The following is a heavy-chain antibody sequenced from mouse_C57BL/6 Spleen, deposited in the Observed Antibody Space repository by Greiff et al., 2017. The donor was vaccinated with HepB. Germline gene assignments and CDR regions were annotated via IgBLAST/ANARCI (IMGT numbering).Heavy chain of an antibody. D-gene: IGHD2-4*01. CDR1: GFTFTDYY. Sequence: DVQLVESGGGLVQPGGSLSLSCAASGFTFTDYYMSWVRQPPGKALEWLGFIRNKANGYTTEYSASVKGRFTISRDNSQSILYLQMNALRAEDSATYYCARYDDYGGVFAYWGQGTLVTVSA. J-gene: IGHJ3*01. CDR2: IRNKANGYTT. V-gene: IGHV7-3*01. CDR3: ARYDDYGGVFAY.